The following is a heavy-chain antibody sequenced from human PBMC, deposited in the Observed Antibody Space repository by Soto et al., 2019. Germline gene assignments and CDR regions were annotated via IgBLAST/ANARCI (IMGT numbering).Heavy chain of an antibody. CDR3: AISIGGSRYYRPDY. D-gene: IGHD2-15*01. V-gene: IGHV3-30*02. CDR1: GFTFSGYG. CDR2: LANDGSYQ. Sequence: QVQLVESGGGVVQPGGSLRLSCAASGFTFSGYGMHWVRQSPGEGLEWVAILANDGSYQYYAESVKGRFTISRDNSKNTLYLPMDSLRPEDTAVYYCAISIGGSRYYRPDYWGQGALVTVSS. J-gene: IGHJ4*02.